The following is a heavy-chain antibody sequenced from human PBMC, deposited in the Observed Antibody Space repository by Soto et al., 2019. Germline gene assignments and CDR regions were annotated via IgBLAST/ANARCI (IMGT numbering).Heavy chain of an antibody. Sequence: SETLSLTCAVSGGSISNAAYSWSWIRQPPGKGLEWIGYIYPSGMPFYNPSLRSRVTISIDRSNDQFSLNLKSVTAADTAVYYCARERGGYGLFDSWGQGTLVTVSS. J-gene: IGHJ4*02. CDR2: IYPSGMP. CDR3: ARERGGYGLFDS. CDR1: GGSISNAAYS. V-gene: IGHV4-30-2*01. D-gene: IGHD5-18*01.